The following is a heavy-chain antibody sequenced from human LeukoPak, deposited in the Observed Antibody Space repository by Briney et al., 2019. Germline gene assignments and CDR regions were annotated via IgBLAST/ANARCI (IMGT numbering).Heavy chain of an antibody. D-gene: IGHD6-13*01. CDR2: ISGSGGTT. CDR1: GFTFSSYA. CDR3: ANVAAAGYYYYGMDV. Sequence: GGSLRLSCAASGFTFSSYAMSWVRQAPGKGLEWVSAISGSGGTTYYADSVKGRFTISRDNSKNTPYLQMNSLRAEDTAVYYCANVAAAGYYYYGMDVWGQGTTVTVSS. V-gene: IGHV3-23*01. J-gene: IGHJ6*02.